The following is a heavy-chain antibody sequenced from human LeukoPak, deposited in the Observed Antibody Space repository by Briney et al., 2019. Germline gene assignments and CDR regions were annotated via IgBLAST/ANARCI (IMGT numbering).Heavy chain of an antibody. J-gene: IGHJ6*02. CDR3: ARLGVGATLYYYGMDV. CDR1: GFTFSSYE. Sequence: SGGSLRLSCAASGFTFSSYEMNWVRQAPGEGLEWVSYVSSSGSNIYSADSVRGRFTISRDNARTSLYLQLNSLRAEDTAVYHCARLGVGATLYYYGMDVWGQGTTVTVSS. D-gene: IGHD1-26*01. CDR2: VSSSGSNI. V-gene: IGHV3-48*03.